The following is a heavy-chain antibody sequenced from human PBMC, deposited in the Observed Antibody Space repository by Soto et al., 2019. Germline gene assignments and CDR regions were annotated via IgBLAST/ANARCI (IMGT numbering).Heavy chain of an antibody. D-gene: IGHD4-17*01. Sequence: QVQLLESGPGLVKPSQTLSLTCTVSGGSINSGDYYWSWIRQPPGKGLEWIGYIYYSGSTYYNPPLRSRVTISIDTSKNHFFLNLSSVTAADTAVYYCARIGLTTALLWGQGTLVTVSS. CDR3: ARIGLTTALL. CDR2: IYYSGST. V-gene: IGHV4-30-4*01. CDR1: GGSINSGDYY. J-gene: IGHJ4*02.